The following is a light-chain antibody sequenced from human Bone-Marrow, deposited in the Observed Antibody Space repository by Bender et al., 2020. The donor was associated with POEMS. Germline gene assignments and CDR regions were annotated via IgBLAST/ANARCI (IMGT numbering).Light chain of an antibody. J-gene: IGLJ2*01. CDR3: CSYAGSSTVI. CDR2: DVS. CDR1: SSDVGGYNY. V-gene: IGLV2-14*01. Sequence: QSALTQPASVSGSPGQSITISCTGTSSDVGGYNYVSWYQQHPGKAPKFIIYDVSNRPSGVSNRFSASKSGNTASLTISGLQAEDEADYYCCSYAGSSTVIFGGGTKLTVL.